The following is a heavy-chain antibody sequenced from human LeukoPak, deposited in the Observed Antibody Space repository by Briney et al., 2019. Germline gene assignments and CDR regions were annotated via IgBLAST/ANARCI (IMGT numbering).Heavy chain of an antibody. J-gene: IGHJ4*02. CDR3: ARLHKRFDY. Sequence: DSVKGRFTISRDNAKNSLYLQMNSLRAEDTAVYYCARLHKRFDYWGQGTLVTVSS. V-gene: IGHV3-7*01. D-gene: IGHD1-1*01.